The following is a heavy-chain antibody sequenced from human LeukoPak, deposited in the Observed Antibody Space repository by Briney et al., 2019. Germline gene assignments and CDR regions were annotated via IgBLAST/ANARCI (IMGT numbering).Heavy chain of an antibody. CDR2: ISYDGSNK. CDR1: GFTFSSYA. Sequence: GRSLRLSCAASGFTFSSYAMHWVRQAPGKGLEWVAVISYDGSNKYYADSVKGRFTISRDNSKNTLYLQMNSLRAEDTAVYYCARAPRRWLDYWGQGTLVTVSP. D-gene: IGHD4-23*01. CDR3: ARAPRRWLDY. J-gene: IGHJ4*02. V-gene: IGHV3-30*04.